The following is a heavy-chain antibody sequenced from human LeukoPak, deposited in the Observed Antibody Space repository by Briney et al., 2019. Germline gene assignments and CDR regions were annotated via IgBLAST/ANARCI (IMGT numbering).Heavy chain of an antibody. CDR1: GFTFSSYS. Sequence: PGGSLRLSCAASGFTFSSYSMNWVRQAPGKGLEWVSSISSSSSYIYYADSVKGRFTISRDNAKNSLYLQMNSLRAEDTAVYYCARDGWIAAPFDYWGQGTLVTVSS. J-gene: IGHJ4*02. CDR2: ISSSSSYI. V-gene: IGHV3-21*01. CDR3: ARDGWIAAPFDY. D-gene: IGHD6-13*01.